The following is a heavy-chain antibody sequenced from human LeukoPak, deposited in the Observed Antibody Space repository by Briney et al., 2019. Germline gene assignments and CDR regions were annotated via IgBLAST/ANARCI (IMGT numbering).Heavy chain of an antibody. V-gene: IGHV3-20*04. CDR2: INWNGGST. CDR1: GFTFDDYS. D-gene: IGHD2-2*01. J-gene: IGHJ6*03. CDR3: ARFVPAAVWYYYYYMDV. Sequence: GGSLRLSCAASGFTFDDYSMSWVRQAPGKGLDWVSGINWNGGSTGYAVSVKGRFTISRDNAKNSLYLQMNSLRAEDTALYYCARFVPAAVWYYYYYMDVWGKGTTVTVSS.